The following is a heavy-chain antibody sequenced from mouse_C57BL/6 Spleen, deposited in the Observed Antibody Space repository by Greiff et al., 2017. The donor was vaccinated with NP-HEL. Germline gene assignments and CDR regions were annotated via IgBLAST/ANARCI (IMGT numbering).Heavy chain of an antibody. CDR3: ANYGNYGYFDV. CDR1: GFSLTSYG. J-gene: IGHJ1*03. D-gene: IGHD2-1*01. CDR2: IWSGGST. V-gene: IGHV2-2*01. Sequence: VQLQQSGPGLVQPSQSLSISCTVSGFSLTSYGVHWVRQSPGKGLEWLGVIWSGGSTDYNAAFISRLSISKDNSKSQVFFKMNSLQADDTAIYYCANYGNYGYFDVWGTGTTVTVSS.